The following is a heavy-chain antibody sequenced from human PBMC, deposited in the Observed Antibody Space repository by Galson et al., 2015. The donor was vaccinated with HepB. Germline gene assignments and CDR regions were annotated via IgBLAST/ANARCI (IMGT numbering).Heavy chain of an antibody. V-gene: IGHV1-69*04. D-gene: IGHD3-3*01. CDR3: ATRVRDFWSGYYSGDGLDV. CDR2: FIPTLDIA. J-gene: IGHJ6*02. Sequence: SVKVSCKASGGTFSNFAVSWVRQAPGQGLEWMGRFIPTLDIANYAQKFQGRVTITSDKSTSTAYMELSRLRSEDTAVYYCATRVRDFWSGYYSGDGLDVWGQGTTVPVSS. CDR1: GGTFSNFA.